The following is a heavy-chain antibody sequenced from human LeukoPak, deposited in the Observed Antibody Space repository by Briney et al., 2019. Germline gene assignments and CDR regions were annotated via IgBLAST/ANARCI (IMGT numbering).Heavy chain of an antibody. CDR2: IRSKVYGGTP. D-gene: IGHD3-10*01. V-gene: IGHV3-49*04. Sequence: GGSLRLSCTASGFTFGDYAMTWVRQAPGKGLEWVGFIRSKVYGGTPEYAASVKGRFTISRDDSQGIAYLQMNSLRAEDTAVYYCARDLGSGSYYNAQAEFDYWGQGTLVTVSS. CDR1: GFTFGDYA. CDR3: ARDLGSGSYYNAQAEFDY. J-gene: IGHJ4*02.